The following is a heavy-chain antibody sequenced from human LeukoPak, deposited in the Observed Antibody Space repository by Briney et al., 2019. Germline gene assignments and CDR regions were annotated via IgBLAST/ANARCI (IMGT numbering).Heavy chain of an antibody. J-gene: IGHJ4*02. CDR2: IYHSGST. CDR1: GGSISSGGYY. V-gene: IGHV4-30-2*01. Sequence: SETLSLACTVSGGSISSGGYYWSWIRQPPGKGLEWIGYIYHSGSTYYNPSLKSRVTISVDRSKNQFSLKLSSVTAADTAVYYCARTNTIFGVVSDYWGQGTLDTVSS. D-gene: IGHD3-3*01. CDR3: ARTNTIFGVVSDY.